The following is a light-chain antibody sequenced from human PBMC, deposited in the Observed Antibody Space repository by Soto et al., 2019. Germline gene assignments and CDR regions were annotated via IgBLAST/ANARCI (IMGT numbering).Light chain of an antibody. CDR2: CAS. V-gene: IGKV3-15*01. CDR1: QSVSSN. Sequence: EIVMTQSQATLSVSPGERATLSCRASQSVSSNLAWYQQKPGQAPRLLIYCASTRATGIPARFSGSGSGTEFTLTISSLQSEDFAVYYCQQYNNWPPYTFGQGTKLEMK. CDR3: QQYNNWPPYT. J-gene: IGKJ2*01.